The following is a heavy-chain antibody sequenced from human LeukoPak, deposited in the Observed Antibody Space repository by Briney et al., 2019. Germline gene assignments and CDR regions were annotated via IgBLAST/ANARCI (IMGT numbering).Heavy chain of an antibody. CDR1: GYTFTSYD. J-gene: IGHJ5*02. CDR3: ARVARIRVNWFDP. V-gene: IGHV1-8*01. CDR2: MNPNSGNT. Sequence: ASVKVSCKASGYTFTSYDINWVRQATGQGLEWMGWMNPNSGNTGYAQKFQDRVTMTRNTSISIAYMELSSLRSEDTAVYYCARVARIRVNWFDPWGQGTLVTVSS. D-gene: IGHD2/OR15-2a*01.